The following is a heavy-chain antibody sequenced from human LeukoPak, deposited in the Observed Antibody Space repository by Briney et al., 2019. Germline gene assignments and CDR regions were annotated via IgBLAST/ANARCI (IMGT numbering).Heavy chain of an antibody. CDR3: AGGGEGYYYDSSGYLHAVGTLDY. J-gene: IGHJ4*02. CDR2: IIPIFGTA. CDR1: GGTFSSYA. Sequence: SVKVSCKASGGTFSSYAISWVRQAPGQGLEWMGGIIPIFGTANYAQKFQGRVTITADESTSTAYMELSSLRSEDTAVYYCAGGGEGYYYDSSGYLHAVGTLDYWGQGTLVTVSS. D-gene: IGHD3-22*01. V-gene: IGHV1-69*13.